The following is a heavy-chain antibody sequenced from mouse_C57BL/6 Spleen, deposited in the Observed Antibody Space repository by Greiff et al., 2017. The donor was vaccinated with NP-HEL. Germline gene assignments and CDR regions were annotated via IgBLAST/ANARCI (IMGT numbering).Heavy chain of an antibody. J-gene: IGHJ3*01. CDR1: GYTFTSYT. D-gene: IGHD3-2*02. Sequence: VQLQQSGAELARPGASVKMSCKASGYTFTSYTMHWVKQRPGQGLEWIGYINPSSGYTKYNQKFKDKATLTADKSSSTAYMQLSSLTSEDSAVYYCASRDSSDPWFAYWGQGTLVTVSA. V-gene: IGHV1-4*01. CDR3: ASRDSSDPWFAY. CDR2: INPSSGYT.